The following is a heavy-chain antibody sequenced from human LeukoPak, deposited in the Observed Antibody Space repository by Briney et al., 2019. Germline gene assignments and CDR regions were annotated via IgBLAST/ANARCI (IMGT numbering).Heavy chain of an antibody. CDR3: ARDRTTVTIFDY. V-gene: IGHV1-2*02. D-gene: IGHD4-17*01. CDR1: GYTFTDYY. J-gene: IGHJ4*02. CDR2: INPNTGGT. Sequence: VASVKVSCKASGYTFTDYYIHWVRQAPGQGLEWMGCINPNTGGTNYVQRLQGRVTLTTDTSMKTAYMDLTSLRSDDTAVYYCARDRTTVTIFDYWGQGTLVTVSS.